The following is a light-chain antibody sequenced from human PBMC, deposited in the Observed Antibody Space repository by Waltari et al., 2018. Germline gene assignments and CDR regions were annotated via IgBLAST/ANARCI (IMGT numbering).Light chain of an antibody. CDR3: QQYDAYPYT. CDR2: EAS. V-gene: IGKV1-5*03. J-gene: IGKJ2*01. CDR1: QNIYNW. Sequence: DIQMTQSPSILSASIGDRVTITCRASQNIYNWLAWYQQKPGRAPNLLIYEASNLESWVPSRFSGSGSGTEFTLTINSLQPDDFATYYCQQYDAYPYTFGQGAKLEIK.